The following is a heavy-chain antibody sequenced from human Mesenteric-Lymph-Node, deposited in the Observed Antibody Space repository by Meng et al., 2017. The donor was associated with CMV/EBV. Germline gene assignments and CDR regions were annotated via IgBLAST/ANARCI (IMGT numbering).Heavy chain of an antibody. Sequence: SVKVSCKASGGTFSSYAISWVRQAPGQGLEWMGGIIPILGKANYAQKFQGRVTITADKSTSTAYMELSSLRSEDTAVYYCARSSSSGYYYPYYYYGMDVWGQGTTVTVSS. CDR2: IIPILGKA. CDR1: GGTFSSYA. J-gene: IGHJ6*02. CDR3: ARSSSSGYYYPYYYYGMDV. D-gene: IGHD3-22*01. V-gene: IGHV1-69*10.